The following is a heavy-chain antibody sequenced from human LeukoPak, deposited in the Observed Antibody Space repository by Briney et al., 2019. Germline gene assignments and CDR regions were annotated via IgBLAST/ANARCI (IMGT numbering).Heavy chain of an antibody. CDR3: ASQRWLQSSFDY. V-gene: IGHV3-30*02. J-gene: IGHJ4*02. D-gene: IGHD5-24*01. Sequence: GGSLRLSCAASRFSFSSYGMNWVRQAPGKGLEWVAFIRYDGSNEFYADSVKGRFTISRDNSKNTLYLQMNSLRAEDTAVYYCASQRWLQSSFDYWGQGTLVTVSS. CDR2: IRYDGSNE. CDR1: RFSFSSYG.